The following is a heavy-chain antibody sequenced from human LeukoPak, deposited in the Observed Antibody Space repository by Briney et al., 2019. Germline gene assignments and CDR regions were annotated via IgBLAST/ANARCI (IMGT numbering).Heavy chain of an antibody. V-gene: IGHV4-31*03. CDR1: GGSISSVGYC. Sequence: SETLSLTCTVSGGSISSVGYCWSWLRQHPGKGLEWIVFIYYSGSTYYNPALKSRVTISVHTSKNQFSLKLSSETAADTAVYYCARGVSGTTKFDPWGQGTLVSVSS. CDR3: ARGVSGTTKFDP. CDR2: IYYSGST. J-gene: IGHJ5*02. D-gene: IGHD1-7*01.